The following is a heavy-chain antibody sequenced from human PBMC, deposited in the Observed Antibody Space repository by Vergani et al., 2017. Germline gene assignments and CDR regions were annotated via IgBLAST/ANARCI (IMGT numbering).Heavy chain of an antibody. CDR1: GFTFSSYS. D-gene: IGHD1-26*01. CDR3: AKESGSYYCFDS. CDR2: ISSDGSNK. J-gene: IGHJ4*02. V-gene: IGHV3-30*18. Sequence: VQLVESGGGLVKRGGSLRLSCAASGFTFSSYSMHWVRQAPGKGLEWVAVISSDGSNKYYADSVRGRFTISRDNSKNTLYLQMNSLRAEDTAVYYCAKESGSYYCFDSWGQGTLVTVSS.